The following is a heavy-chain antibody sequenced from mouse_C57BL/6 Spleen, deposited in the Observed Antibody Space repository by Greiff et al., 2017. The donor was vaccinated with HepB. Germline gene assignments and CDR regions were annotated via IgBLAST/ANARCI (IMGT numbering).Heavy chain of an antibody. J-gene: IGHJ2*01. D-gene: IGHD1-1*01. CDR1: GYSITSGYY. V-gene: IGHV3-6*01. CDR2: ISYDGSN. CDR3: ARALITTVALDY. Sequence: EVQLVESGPGLVKPSQSLSLTCSVTGYSITSGYYWNWIRQFPGNKLEWMGYISYDGSNNYNPSLKNRISITRNTSKNQFFLKLNSVTTEDTATYSCARALITTVALDYWGQGTTLTVSS.